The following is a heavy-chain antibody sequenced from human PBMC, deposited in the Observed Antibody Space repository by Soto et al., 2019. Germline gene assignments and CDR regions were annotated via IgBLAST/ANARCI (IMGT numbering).Heavy chain of an antibody. CDR3: ARRSSSWYFDY. CDR2: ISGSGDST. D-gene: IGHD6-13*01. V-gene: IGHV3-23*01. CDR1: GFTFSSYA. Sequence: EVQLLESGGGLVQPGGSLRLSCAASGFTFSSYAMNCVRQAPGKGLEWVSVISGSGDSTYYADSVKGRFTISRDNSKNTLYLQMNSLRAEDTAIYYCARRSSSWYFDYWGQGTLVTVSS. J-gene: IGHJ4*02.